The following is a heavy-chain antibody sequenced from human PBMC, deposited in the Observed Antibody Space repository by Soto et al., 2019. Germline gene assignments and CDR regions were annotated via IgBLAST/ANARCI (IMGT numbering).Heavy chain of an antibody. V-gene: IGHV1-69*12. CDR2: IIPIFGTA. D-gene: IGHD5-18*01. CDR1: GGTFSSSA. CDR3: ARGVRGGYSYGVPPDAVDI. J-gene: IGHJ3*02. Sequence: QVQLVQSGAEVKKPGSSVKVSCKASGGTFSSSAISWVRQAPGQGLEWMGGIIPIFGTANYAQKFQGRVTITADESTSTAYMDLSSVRSEDTAVYYCARGVRGGYSYGVPPDAVDIWGQGTMVTVSS.